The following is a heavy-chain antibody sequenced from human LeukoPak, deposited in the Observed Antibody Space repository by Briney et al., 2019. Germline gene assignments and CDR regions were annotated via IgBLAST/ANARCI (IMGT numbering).Heavy chain of an antibody. CDR3: TVYSGSYFYGMDV. J-gene: IGHJ6*02. Sequence: GGSLRLSCAASGFTFSTQAMSWVRQAPGKGLEWLSAIRTSGGFTYYADSVKGRFTISRDNSKNTLYLQINSLGAEDTAVYYCTVYSGSYFYGMDVWGQGTTVTVSS. V-gene: IGHV3-23*01. CDR2: IRTSGGFT. D-gene: IGHD1-26*01. CDR1: GFTFSTQA.